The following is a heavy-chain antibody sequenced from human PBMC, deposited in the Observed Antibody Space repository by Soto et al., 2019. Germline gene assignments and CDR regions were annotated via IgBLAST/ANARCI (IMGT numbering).Heavy chain of an antibody. CDR1: GVSMIISYYF. CDR3: TSDYTLRSYRFDY. CDR2: IYQSGST. J-gene: IGHJ4*02. D-gene: IGHD3-10*01. V-gene: IGHV4-30-2*01. Sequence: SETLSLTCAVPGVSMIISYYFWSLILQPPGRGMEWIGYIYQSGSTTYNPTLKNRLTISLVGSKNEVSLKLTSVTAVDTAIYYCTSDYTLRSYRFDYWGRGILVTVSS.